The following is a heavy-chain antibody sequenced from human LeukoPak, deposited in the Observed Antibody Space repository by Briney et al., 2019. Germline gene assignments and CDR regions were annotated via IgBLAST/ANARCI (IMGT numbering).Heavy chain of an antibody. D-gene: IGHD6-13*01. CDR1: GFILRTYS. J-gene: IGHJ4*02. CDR3: ARDLGYSTYY. Sequence: GGSLRLSCAASGFILRTYSMHWVRQAPGKGLEWVSSISGSSYSILYAASVKGRFTISKDNAKNSLYLQMNSLRAEDTAVYYCARDLGYSTYYWGQGTLVTVSP. CDR2: ISGSSYSI. V-gene: IGHV3-21*01.